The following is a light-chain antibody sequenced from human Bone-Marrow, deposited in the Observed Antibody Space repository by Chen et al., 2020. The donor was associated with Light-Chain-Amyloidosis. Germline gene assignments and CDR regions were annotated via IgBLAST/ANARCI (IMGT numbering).Light chain of an antibody. V-gene: IGKV3-20*01. Sequence: IVLTQSPGTLSLSPGERVTLSCRASQSVHANYLTWYPQKPGQAPRLLISGTSSRAAGIPDRFSGSGSGTDFTLTISRLEPGDFAVYYCQQSSSSPITFGQGTRLEIK. CDR3: QQSSSSPIT. J-gene: IGKJ5*01. CDR1: QSVHANY. CDR2: GTS.